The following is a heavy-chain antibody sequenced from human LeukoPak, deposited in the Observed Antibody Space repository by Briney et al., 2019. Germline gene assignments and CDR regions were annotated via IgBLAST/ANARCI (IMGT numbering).Heavy chain of an antibody. CDR1: AGSILTTNW. V-gene: IGHV4-4*02. Sequence: SGTLSLTGAVSAGSILTTNWVSWARQPPGKGLEWIGEVHLSGASNYNPSLKSRVNMSIDKSKNQLSLELTSVTAADTAVYYCTRESGAFSPFGFWGQGTLVTVSS. D-gene: IGHD1-26*01. J-gene: IGHJ4*02. CDR3: TRESGAFSPFGF. CDR2: VHLSGAS.